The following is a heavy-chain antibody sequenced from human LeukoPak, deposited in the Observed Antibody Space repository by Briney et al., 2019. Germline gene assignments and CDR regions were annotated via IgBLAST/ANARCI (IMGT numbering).Heavy chain of an antibody. CDR1: GFSFNIYA. Sequence: GGSLRLSCEASGFSFNIYAKSCVRQAPGKGLEWVSCIVGGGGSTYYADSEKGRFTISRDNSKNMLYLQMNSLRAEDTAVYYCAKDLGRDYWGQGTLVTVSS. CDR2: IVGGGGST. J-gene: IGHJ4*02. CDR3: AKDLGRDY. D-gene: IGHD3-16*01. V-gene: IGHV3-23*01.